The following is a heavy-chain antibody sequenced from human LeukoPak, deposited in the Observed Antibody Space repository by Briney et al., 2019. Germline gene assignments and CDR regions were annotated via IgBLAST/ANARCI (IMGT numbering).Heavy chain of an antibody. CDR2: ITGSGGST. D-gene: IGHD2-15*01. V-gene: IGHV3-23*01. CDR1: GFTFSSYA. CDR3: AKSPLGSCSGVKCYPLDY. Sequence: GVSLRLSCAASGFTFSSYAMSWVRQAPGKGLEWVSAITGSGGSTYYADSVKGRFTISRDNSKNTLYLQMSSLRAEDTAIYYCAKSPLGSCSGVKCYPLDYWGQGTLVTVSS. J-gene: IGHJ4*02.